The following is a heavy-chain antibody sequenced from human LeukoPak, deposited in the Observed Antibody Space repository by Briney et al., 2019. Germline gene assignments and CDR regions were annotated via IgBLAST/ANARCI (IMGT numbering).Heavy chain of an antibody. Sequence: GGSLRLSCAASGFTFSSYAMHWVRQAPGKGLEWVAVISYDGSNKYYADSVKGRFTISRDNSKNTLYLQMNSLRAEDTAVYYSVVVVPAAIVYWGQGALVTVSS. D-gene: IGHD2-2*02. CDR2: ISYDGSNK. V-gene: IGHV3-30-3*01. CDR3: VVVVPAAIVY. J-gene: IGHJ4*02. CDR1: GFTFSSYA.